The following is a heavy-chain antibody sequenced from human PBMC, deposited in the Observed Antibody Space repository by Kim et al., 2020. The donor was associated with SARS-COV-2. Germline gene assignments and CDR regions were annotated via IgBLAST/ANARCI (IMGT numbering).Heavy chain of an antibody. Sequence: GGSLRLSCAASGFTFSSYGIHWVRQAPGKGLEWVAVISYDGSNKYYADSVKGRFTISRDNSKNTLYLQMNSLRAEDTAVYYCAKDGPDSLTGRQIRGYF. CDR2: ISYDGSNK. CDR1: GFTFSSYG. J-gene: IGHJ2*01. D-gene: IGHD3-9*01. CDR3: AKDGPDSLTGRQIRGYF. V-gene: IGHV3-30*18.